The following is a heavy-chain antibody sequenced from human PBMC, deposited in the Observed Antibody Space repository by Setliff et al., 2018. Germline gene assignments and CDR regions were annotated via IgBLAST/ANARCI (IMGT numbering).Heavy chain of an antibody. V-gene: IGHV4-34*01. CDR1: GGSFSGFY. Sequence: SETLSLTCAVYGGSFSGFYWSWIRQPPGKGLEWIGEINHSGSTNYNPSLKSRVTISVDTSKNQFSLKLSSVTAADTAVYYCARVDNFWSGPIDYWGQGTLVTVSS. CDR3: ARVDNFWSGPIDY. CDR2: INHSGST. D-gene: IGHD3-3*01. J-gene: IGHJ4*02.